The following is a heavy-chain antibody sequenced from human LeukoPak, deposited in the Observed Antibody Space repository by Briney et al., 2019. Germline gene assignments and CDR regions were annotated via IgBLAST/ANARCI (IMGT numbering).Heavy chain of an antibody. CDR2: IKQDGSEK. J-gene: IGHJ3*02. CDR3: ARVGYSSGWYRGDAFDI. CDR1: GFTFSSYW. Sequence: GGSLRLSCAASGFTFSSYWMSWVRQAPGKGLEWAANIKQDGSEKYYVDSVKGRFTISRDNAKNSLYLQMNSLRAEDTAVYYCARVGYSSGWYRGDAFDIWGQGTMVTVSS. D-gene: IGHD6-19*01. V-gene: IGHV3-7*01.